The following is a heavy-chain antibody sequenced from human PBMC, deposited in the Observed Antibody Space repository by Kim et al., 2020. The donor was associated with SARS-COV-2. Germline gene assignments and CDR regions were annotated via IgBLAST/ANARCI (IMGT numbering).Heavy chain of an antibody. J-gene: IGHJ4*02. D-gene: IGHD2-2*01. V-gene: IGHV1-18*04. CDR1: GYTFTNYG. CDR2: ISAYNGDT. Sequence: ASVKVSCKASGYTFTNYGITWVRQAPGQGLEWMGWISAYNGDTNYAQKLQGRVTMTTDTSTSTAYMELRSLRSDDTAVYYCARGSTAHFDYWGQGTWSPSPQ. CDR3: ARGSTAHFDY.